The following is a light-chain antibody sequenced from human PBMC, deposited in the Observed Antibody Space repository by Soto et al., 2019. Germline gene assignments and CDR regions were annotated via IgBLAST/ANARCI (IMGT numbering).Light chain of an antibody. Sequence: ETVMTQSPVTLSVSPGERATLSCRANQSVSSNLAWYQQKPGQAPRLLISGASTRATGIPDRFSGSGSGTEFTLTISSLQSEDFAVYYCQQYYNWPRTFGQGTKVDIK. CDR3: QQYYNWPRT. CDR1: QSVSSN. J-gene: IGKJ1*01. V-gene: IGKV3-15*01. CDR2: GAS.